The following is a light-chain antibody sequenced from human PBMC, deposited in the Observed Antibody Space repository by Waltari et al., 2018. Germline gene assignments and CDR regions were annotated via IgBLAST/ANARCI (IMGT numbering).Light chain of an antibody. CDR2: RDS. V-gene: IGLV3-9*01. Sequence: SYELTQPLSVSVALGQTARINCGGNNIGRKNVHWYQQKPGQAPVLVIYRDSNRPSGIPERFSGSNSGNTATLTISRAQAGDEADYYCQVWDSSTGVFGTGTKVTVL. CDR1: NIGRKN. CDR3: QVWDSSTGV. J-gene: IGLJ1*01.